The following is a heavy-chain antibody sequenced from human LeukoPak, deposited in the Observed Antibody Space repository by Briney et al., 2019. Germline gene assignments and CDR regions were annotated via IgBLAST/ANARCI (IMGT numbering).Heavy chain of an antibody. V-gene: IGHV3-9*01. CDR3: AKDIGIALRGATLEN. CDR1: GFTFDDYA. D-gene: IGHD3-10*01. J-gene: IGHJ4*02. Sequence: GGSLRLSCAASGFTFDDYAMHWVRQAPGKGLEWVSGLSWNGATVGYADSVKGRFTISRDNTKNSLYLQMSSLKTEDTALYYCAKDIGIALRGATLENWGQGTLVTVSS. CDR2: LSWNGATV.